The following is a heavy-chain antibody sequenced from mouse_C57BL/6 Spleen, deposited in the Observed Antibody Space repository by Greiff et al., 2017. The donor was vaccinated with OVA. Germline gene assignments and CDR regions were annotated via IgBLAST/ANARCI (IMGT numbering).Heavy chain of an antibody. CDR2: IDPSDSYN. D-gene: IGHD3-2*02. CDR1: GYTFTSYW. CDR3: ASGAAQATGAY. J-gene: IGHJ3*01. V-gene: IGHV1-50*01. Sequence: QVQLQQPGAELVKPGASVKLSCKASGYTFTSYWMQWVKQRPGQGLEWIGEIDPSDSYNNSNQKFKGKATLTVDKSSSTAYMQLSNLTSEDSAVYYYASGAAQATGAYWGQGTLVTVSA.